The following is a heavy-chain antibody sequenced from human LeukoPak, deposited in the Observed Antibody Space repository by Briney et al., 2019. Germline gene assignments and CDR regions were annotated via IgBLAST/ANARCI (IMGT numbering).Heavy chain of an antibody. D-gene: IGHD3-9*01. CDR1: GFTFSSYA. CDR2: ISGSGGST. Sequence: GGSLRLSCAASGFTFSSYAMSWVRQAPGKGLEWVSAISGSGGSTYYADSVKGRFTISRDNSKNTLYLQMNSLRAEDTAVYYCARDGSGLRYFDWLGFDYWGQGTLVTVSS. CDR3: ARDGSGLRYFDWLGFDY. V-gene: IGHV3-23*01. J-gene: IGHJ4*02.